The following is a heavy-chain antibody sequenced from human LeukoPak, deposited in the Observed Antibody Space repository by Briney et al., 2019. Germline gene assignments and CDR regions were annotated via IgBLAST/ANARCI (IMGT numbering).Heavy chain of an antibody. D-gene: IGHD6-13*01. CDR1: GGTFSSYA. Sequence: SVKVSCKASGGTFSSYAISWVRQAPGQGLEWMGRIIPILGIANYAQKFQGRVTITADKSTSTAYMELSSLRSEDTAVYYCAREDIAAAGTGLLSGNWFDPWGQGTLVTVSS. V-gene: IGHV1-69*04. CDR3: AREDIAAAGTGLLSGNWFDP. CDR2: IIPILGIA. J-gene: IGHJ5*02.